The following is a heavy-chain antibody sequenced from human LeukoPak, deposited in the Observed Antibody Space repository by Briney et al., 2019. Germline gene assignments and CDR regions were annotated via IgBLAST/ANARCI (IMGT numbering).Heavy chain of an antibody. CDR1: GFTFSSYS. Sequence: GGSLRLSCAASGFTFSSYSMNWVRQAPGKGLEWVSSISSSSSYIYYADSVKGRFTISRDNAKNSLYLQMNSLRAEDTAVYYCARDDGVPAAGPYYGMDVWGQGTTVTVSS. V-gene: IGHV3-21*01. CDR2: ISSSSSYI. D-gene: IGHD2-2*01. CDR3: ARDDGVPAAGPYYGMDV. J-gene: IGHJ6*02.